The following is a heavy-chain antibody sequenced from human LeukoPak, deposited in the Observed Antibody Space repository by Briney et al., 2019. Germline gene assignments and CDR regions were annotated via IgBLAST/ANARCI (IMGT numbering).Heavy chain of an antibody. V-gene: IGHV5-51*01. CDR2: VYPGDSDA. Sequence: GESLKISCKGSGYKFTNYWIGWVRQMPGKGLGWMGSVYPGDSDARYSPSFQGQVTVSADKSISTAYLQWSSLKASDTAMYYCARRESIAARPYDYWGQGTLVTVSS. D-gene: IGHD6-6*01. CDR1: GYKFTNYW. CDR3: ARRESIAARPYDY. J-gene: IGHJ4*02.